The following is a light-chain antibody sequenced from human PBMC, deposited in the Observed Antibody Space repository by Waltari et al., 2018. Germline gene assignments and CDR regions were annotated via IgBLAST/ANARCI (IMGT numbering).Light chain of an antibody. CDR1: QDIYIH. V-gene: IGKV1-27*01. Sequence: DIQMTQSPSSLSASVGDRVTITCRASQDIYIHLAWYKQKPGEVPKLLIYGASTLHSGVPSRFSGRRSGTDFTLTISSLQPEDFATYYCQKYNDVPQPFGGGTKVE. CDR3: QKYNDVPQP. CDR2: GAS. J-gene: IGKJ4*01.